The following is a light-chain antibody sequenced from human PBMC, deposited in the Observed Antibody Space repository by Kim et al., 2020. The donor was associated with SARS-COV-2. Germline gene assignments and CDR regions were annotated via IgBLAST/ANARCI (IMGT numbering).Light chain of an antibody. CDR2: GKN. CDR3: NSRDSSAPCV. J-gene: IGLJ3*02. V-gene: IGLV3-19*01. Sequence: SSELTQDPAVSVALGQTVRITCQGDSLRSYYASWYQQKPGQAPVLVIYGKNNRPSGIPDRFSGSSSGNTTSLTITGAQAEDEADYYCNSRDSSAPCVFGG. CDR1: SLRSYY.